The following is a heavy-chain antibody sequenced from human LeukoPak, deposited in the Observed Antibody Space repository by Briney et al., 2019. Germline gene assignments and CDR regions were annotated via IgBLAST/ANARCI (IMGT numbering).Heavy chain of an antibody. CDR2: IDTSGST. V-gene: IGHV4-4*09. D-gene: IGHD1-26*01. Sequence: SETLSLTCTVSGASIITYYWSCIRQPPGKGLEWIGYIDTSGSTTYNPSLKSRVTISVETSRNQFPLKLSSVTAADTAVYYCATTTKLAWFDPWGQGTLVTVSS. CDR3: ATTTKLAWFDP. J-gene: IGHJ5*02. CDR1: GASIITYY.